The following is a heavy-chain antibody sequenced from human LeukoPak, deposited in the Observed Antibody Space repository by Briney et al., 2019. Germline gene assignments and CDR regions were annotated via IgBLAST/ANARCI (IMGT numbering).Heavy chain of an antibody. Sequence: SETLSLTCTVSGYSISSGYYWGWIRQPPGKGLEWIGSIYHSGSTYYNPSLKSRVTISVDTSKNQFSLKLSSVTAADTAVYYCARVSGWNYIPGNYWGQGTLVTVSS. CDR2: IYHSGST. CDR3: ARVSGWNYIPGNY. CDR1: GYSISSGYY. D-gene: IGHD1-7*01. V-gene: IGHV4-38-2*02. J-gene: IGHJ4*02.